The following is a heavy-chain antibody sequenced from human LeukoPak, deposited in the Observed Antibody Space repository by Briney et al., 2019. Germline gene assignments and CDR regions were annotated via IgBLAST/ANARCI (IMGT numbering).Heavy chain of an antibody. Sequence: ASVKVSCKASGYTFSGLYMHWVRQAPGQGLEWMGWINPNSGGTNYAQKFQGRVTMTRNTSISTAYMELSSLRSEDTAVYYCARGSIFGKTYYDILTGYRGGPNWFDPWGQGTLVTVSS. CDR2: INPNSGGT. J-gene: IGHJ5*02. CDR3: ARGSIFGKTYYDILTGYRGGPNWFDP. V-gene: IGHV1-2*02. CDR1: GYTFSGLY. D-gene: IGHD3-9*01.